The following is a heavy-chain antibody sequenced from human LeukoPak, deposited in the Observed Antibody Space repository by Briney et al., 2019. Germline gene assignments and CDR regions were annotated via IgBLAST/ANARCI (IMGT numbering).Heavy chain of an antibody. J-gene: IGHJ4*02. CDR1: GFTFNDAW. D-gene: IGHD2-21*01. V-gene: IGHV4-34*01. CDR3: ARQRAYCGGDCYSIGY. Sequence: GSLRLSCAASGFTFNDAWMSWVRQPPGKGLEWIGEINHSGSTNYNPSLKSRVTISVDTSKNQFSLKLSSVTAADTAVYYCARQRAYCGGDCYSIGYWGQGTLVTVSS. CDR2: INHSGST.